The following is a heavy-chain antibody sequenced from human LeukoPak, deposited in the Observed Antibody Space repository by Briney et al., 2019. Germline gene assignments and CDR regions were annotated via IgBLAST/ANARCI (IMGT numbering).Heavy chain of an antibody. CDR2: IYYSGST. J-gene: IGHJ6*02. D-gene: IGHD2-8*01. CDR3: ARSPNYGKDV. CDR1: GGSISSGGYY. Sequence: PSETLSLTCTVSGGSISSGGYYWSWIRQHPGKGLEWVGYIYYSGSTYYNPSLKSRVTISVDTSKNQFSLKLSSVTAADTAVYYCARSPNYGKDVWGRGTTVTVSS. V-gene: IGHV4-31*03.